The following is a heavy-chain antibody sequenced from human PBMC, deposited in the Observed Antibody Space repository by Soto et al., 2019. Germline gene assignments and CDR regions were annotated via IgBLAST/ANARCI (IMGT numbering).Heavy chain of an antibody. CDR3: AREIRQQLAPLTLYYYYGMDV. Sequence: GASVKVSCKASGYTFTSYAMHWVRQAPGQRLEWMGWINAGNGNTKYSQKFQGRVTITRDTSASTAYMELSSLRSEDTAVYYCAREIRQQLAPLTLYYYYGMDVWGQGTTVTVSS. CDR2: INAGNGNT. V-gene: IGHV1-3*01. J-gene: IGHJ6*02. D-gene: IGHD6-13*01. CDR1: GYTFTSYA.